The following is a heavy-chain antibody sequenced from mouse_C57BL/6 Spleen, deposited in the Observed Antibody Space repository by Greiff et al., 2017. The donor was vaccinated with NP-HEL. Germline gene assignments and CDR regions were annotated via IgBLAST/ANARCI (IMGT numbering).Heavy chain of an antibody. Sequence: ESVAELVRPGASVKLSCTASGFHIKNTYMHWVKQRPEQGLEWIGRIDPANGNNKYAPKFQGKATITADTSSNTAYLQLSSLTSEDTAIYYCARRAVLRGCYAMDYWGQGTSVTVSS. V-gene: IGHV14-3*01. CDR3: ARRAVLRGCYAMDY. CDR1: GFHIKNTY. J-gene: IGHJ4*01. D-gene: IGHD1-1*01. CDR2: IDPANGNN.